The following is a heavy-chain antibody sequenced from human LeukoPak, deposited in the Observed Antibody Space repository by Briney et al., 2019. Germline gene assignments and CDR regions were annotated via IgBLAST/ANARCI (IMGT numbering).Heavy chain of an antibody. CDR2: INHSGST. V-gene: IGHV4-38-2*02. Sequence: SETLSLTCTVSGYSISSGYYWSWIRQPPGKGLEWIGEINHSGSTNYNPSLKSRVTISVDTSKSQFSLKLSSVTAADTAVYYCARDYYDSSGYQTLYFDYWGQGTLVTVSS. CDR1: GYSISSGYY. J-gene: IGHJ4*02. D-gene: IGHD3-22*01. CDR3: ARDYYDSSGYQTLYFDY.